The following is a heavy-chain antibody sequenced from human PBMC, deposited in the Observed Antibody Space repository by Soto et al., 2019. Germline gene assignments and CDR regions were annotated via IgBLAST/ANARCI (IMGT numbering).Heavy chain of an antibody. V-gene: IGHV1-3*01. Sequence: SVKVSCKASGYTFISYAMHWVRQAPGQRLEWMGWINAGYGNTKSSQKFQDRVTISRDTSASTAYMELTSLRSEDTAVYYCARDTGDGTFDFWGQGTLVTVSS. CDR2: INAGYGNT. D-gene: IGHD7-27*01. J-gene: IGHJ4*02. CDR1: GYTFISYA. CDR3: ARDTGDGTFDF.